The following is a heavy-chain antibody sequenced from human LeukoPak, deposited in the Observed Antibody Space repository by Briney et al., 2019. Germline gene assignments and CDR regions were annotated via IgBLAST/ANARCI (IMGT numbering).Heavy chain of an antibody. J-gene: IGHJ4*02. V-gene: IGHV3-30*01. D-gene: IGHD5-12*01. Sequence: PGGSLRLSCAASGFTFGSYAMHWVRQAPGKGLEWVAVISYDGSNKYYADSVKGRFTISRDNSKNTLYLQMNSLRAEDTAVYYCARDLEEVATIGFDYWGQGTLVTVSS. CDR3: ARDLEEVATIGFDY. CDR2: ISYDGSNK. CDR1: GFTFGSYA.